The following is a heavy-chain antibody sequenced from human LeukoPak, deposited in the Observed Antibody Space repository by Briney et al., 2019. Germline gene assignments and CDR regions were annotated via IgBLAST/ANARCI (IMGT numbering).Heavy chain of an antibody. CDR2: ISYDGSNK. V-gene: IGHV3-30*18. Sequence: PGGSLRLSCAASGFTFSSYGMHWVRQAPGKGLEWVAVISYDGSNKYYADSVKGRFTISRDNSKNTLYLQMNSLRAEDTAVYYCAKLSIVGATDPDYWGQGTLVTVSS. J-gene: IGHJ4*02. D-gene: IGHD1-26*01. CDR3: AKLSIVGATDPDY. CDR1: GFTFSSYG.